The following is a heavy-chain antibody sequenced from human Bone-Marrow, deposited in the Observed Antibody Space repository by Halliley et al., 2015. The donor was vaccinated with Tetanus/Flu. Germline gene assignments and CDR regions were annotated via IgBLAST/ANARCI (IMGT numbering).Heavy chain of an antibody. CDR2: ISGYNGNT. Sequence: GWISGYNGNTDYPQKFQGRVTMITDTSTSTAYMELRSLRSDDTAVYYCARDTLAATQYGMDVWGQGTTVTVSS. J-gene: IGHJ6*02. CDR3: ARDTLAATQYGMDV. V-gene: IGHV1-18*01. D-gene: IGHD6-25*01.